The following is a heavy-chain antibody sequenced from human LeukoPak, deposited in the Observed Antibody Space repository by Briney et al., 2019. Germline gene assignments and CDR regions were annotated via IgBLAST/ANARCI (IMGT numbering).Heavy chain of an antibody. J-gene: IGHJ6*03. Sequence: TGGSLRLSCAASGFTFSSYEMRWVRQAPGEGLEWVSYISSSGSTIYYADSVKGRFTISRDNAKNSLYLQMNSLRAEDTAVYYCARDPYSGSYGNYYYYFMDVWGKGTTVTISS. CDR1: GFTFSSYE. CDR2: ISSSGSTI. CDR3: ARDPYSGSYGNYYYYFMDV. D-gene: IGHD1-26*01. V-gene: IGHV3-48*03.